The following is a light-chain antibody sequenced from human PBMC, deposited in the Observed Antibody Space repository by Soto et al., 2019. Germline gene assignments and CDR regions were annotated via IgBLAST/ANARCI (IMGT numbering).Light chain of an antibody. J-gene: IGKJ5*01. CDR2: DAS. CDR3: QQYGSSLIT. V-gene: IGKV3-11*01. Sequence: EIVMTQSPATLSLSPGERATLSCSASQSVTNSLAWYQQKPGQAPRLLVYDASNRATGIPTRFSGSGSGTDFTLTISRLEPEDFAVYYCQQYGSSLITFGQGTRLEI. CDR1: QSVTNS.